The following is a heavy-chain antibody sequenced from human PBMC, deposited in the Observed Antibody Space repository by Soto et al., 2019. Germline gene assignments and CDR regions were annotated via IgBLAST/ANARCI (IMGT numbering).Heavy chain of an antibody. J-gene: IGHJ4*02. D-gene: IGHD6-13*01. CDR1: GFSFSGFW. CDR2: IISDGSVA. CDR3: VRDRSYSSSWHFFDY. V-gene: IGHV3-74*01. Sequence: GGSLRLSCEASGFSFSGFWMHWVRQAPGEGLVWVSRIISDGSVAIYADSVKGRFTISRDNAKNTLFLQMDSLRAEDTAVYYCVRDRSYSSSWHFFDYWGQGXLVTVSS.